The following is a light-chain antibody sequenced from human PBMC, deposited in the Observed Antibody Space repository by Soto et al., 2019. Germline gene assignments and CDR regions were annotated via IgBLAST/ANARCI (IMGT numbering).Light chain of an antibody. CDR1: SSDIGNYNL. J-gene: IGLJ1*01. CDR3: CSYAGSISLYV. Sequence: QSALTQPASVSGSPGQSITISCTGTSSDIGNYNLVSWYQQHPGEAPKLMIYEGSKRPSGVSNRFSGSKSGNTASLTISGLQAEDEADYYCCSYAGSISLYVFGTATKLTVL. V-gene: IGLV2-23*01. CDR2: EGS.